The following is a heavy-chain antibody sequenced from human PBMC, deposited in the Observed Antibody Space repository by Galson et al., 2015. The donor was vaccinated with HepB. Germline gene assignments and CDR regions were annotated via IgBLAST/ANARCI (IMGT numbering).Heavy chain of an antibody. CDR2: ISGSDDGT. Sequence: SLRLSCAASGFTFSTYAMSWVRQTPGKGLEWVAAISGSDDGTYHAASVRGRFTISRDDSKNTLYLQMNRLRAEDTATYYCAKGIAGSCTRVLCYSFDYWGQGSLVTVSS. J-gene: IGHJ4*02. D-gene: IGHD2-8*02. CDR1: GFTFSTYA. CDR3: AKGIAGSCTRVLCYSFDY. V-gene: IGHV3-23*01.